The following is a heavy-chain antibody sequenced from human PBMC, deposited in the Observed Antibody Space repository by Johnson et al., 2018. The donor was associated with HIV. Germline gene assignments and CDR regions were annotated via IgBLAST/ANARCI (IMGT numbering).Heavy chain of an antibody. D-gene: IGHD4-23*01. CDR2: IKQDGSEK. V-gene: IGHV3-7*01. J-gene: IGHJ3*02. Sequence: VQLVESGGGVVQPGRSLGLSCTASGFTFSSYWMSWVRQAPGKGLEWVANIKQDGSEKYYVDSVKGRFTISRDNSKNTLYLQMNSLRSEDTAVYYCARSSTVVTPHDIWGQGTMVTVSS. CDR1: GFTFSSYW. CDR3: ARSSTVVTPHDI.